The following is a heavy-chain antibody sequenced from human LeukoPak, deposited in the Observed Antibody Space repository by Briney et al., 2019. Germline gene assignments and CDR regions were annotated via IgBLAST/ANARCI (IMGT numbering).Heavy chain of an antibody. Sequence: GGSLRLSCAASGFTFSSYWIHWVRQAPGKGLVWVSRINSDGSSTNYAASVKGRFTISRDNAKNTLYLHMNSLRAEDTAVYYCARGRYDSSGYYPIFDFWGQGTLVTVSS. CDR1: GFTFSSYW. CDR3: ARGRYDSSGYYPIFDF. CDR2: INSDGSST. V-gene: IGHV3-74*01. J-gene: IGHJ4*02. D-gene: IGHD3-22*01.